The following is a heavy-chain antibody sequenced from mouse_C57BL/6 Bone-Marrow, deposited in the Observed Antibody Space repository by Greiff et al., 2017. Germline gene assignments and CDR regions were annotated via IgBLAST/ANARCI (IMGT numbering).Heavy chain of an antibody. CDR1: GYTFTDHT. D-gene: IGHD1-1*01. V-gene: IGHV1-78*01. J-gene: IGHJ2*01. CDR3: ARGRNYYGSPYFDY. Sequence: QVQLQQSDAELVKPGASVKISCKVSGYTFTDHTIHWMKQRPEQGLEWIGYIYPRDGSTKYNAKFKGKATLTADKSSSTAYMQLNRLTSEDSAVYFCARGRNYYGSPYFDYWGQGTTLTVSS. CDR2: IYPRDGST.